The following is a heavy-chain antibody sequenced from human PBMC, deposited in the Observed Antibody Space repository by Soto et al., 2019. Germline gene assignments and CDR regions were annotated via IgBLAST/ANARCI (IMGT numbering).Heavy chain of an antibody. V-gene: IGHV3-48*01. CDR1: GFTFSSYS. Sequence: PGGSLRLSCAASGFTFSSYSMNWVRQAPGKGLEWVSYISSSSSTIYYADSVKGRFTISRDNAKNSLYLQMNSLRAEDTAVHYCARDFSRGYCSSTSCYAGPEHAFDIWGQGTMVTVS. CDR3: ARDFSRGYCSSTSCYAGPEHAFDI. D-gene: IGHD2-2*01. J-gene: IGHJ3*02. CDR2: ISSSSSTI.